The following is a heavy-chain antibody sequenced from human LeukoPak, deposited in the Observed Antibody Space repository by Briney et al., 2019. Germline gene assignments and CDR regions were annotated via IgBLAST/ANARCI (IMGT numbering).Heavy chain of an antibody. CDR2: ISWDGGST. Sequence: GGSLRLSCAASGFTFDDYAMHWVRQAPGKGLEWVSLISWDGGSTYYADSVKGRFAISRDNSKNSLYLQMNSLRAEDTALYYCAKDGLLWSGSLGYYYYYMDVWGKGTTVTVSS. D-gene: IGHD3-3*01. J-gene: IGHJ6*03. CDR1: GFTFDDYA. V-gene: IGHV3-43D*03. CDR3: AKDGLLWSGSLGYYYYYMDV.